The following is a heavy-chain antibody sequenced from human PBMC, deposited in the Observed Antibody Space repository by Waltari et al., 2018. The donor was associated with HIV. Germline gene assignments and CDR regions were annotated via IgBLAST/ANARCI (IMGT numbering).Heavy chain of an antibody. J-gene: IGHJ6*02. V-gene: IGHV2-70*04. CDR1: GFSLSTSGMR. Sequence: QVTLKESGPALVKPTQTLTLTCTFSGFSLSTSGMRVSWIRQPPGKALEWLARIDWDDDKFYSTSLKTRLTISKDTSKNQVVLTMTNMDPVDTATYYCARIFGFGDLYGMDVWGQGTTVTVSS. D-gene: IGHD3-10*01. CDR2: IDWDDDK. CDR3: ARIFGFGDLYGMDV.